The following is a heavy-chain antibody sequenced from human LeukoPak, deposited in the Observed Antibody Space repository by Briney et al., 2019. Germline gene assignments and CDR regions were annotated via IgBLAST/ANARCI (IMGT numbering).Heavy chain of an antibody. CDR2: ISGSGGAT. D-gene: IGHD6-13*01. CDR1: GFSFSNYA. V-gene: IGHV3-23*01. J-gene: IGHJ4*02. CDR3: AKVYSSWPYYFDY. Sequence: GGSLRLSCAVSGFSFSNYAMSWARQAPGKGPEWVSAISGSGGATFYPDSVKGRFTISRDNSKNTLYLQMSSLRAEDTAVYYCAKVYSSWPYYFDYWGQGTLVTVSS.